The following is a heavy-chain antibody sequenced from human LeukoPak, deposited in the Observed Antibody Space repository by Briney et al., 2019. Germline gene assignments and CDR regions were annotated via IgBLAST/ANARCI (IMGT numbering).Heavy chain of an antibody. D-gene: IGHD6-13*01. CDR2: VYSGGFT. J-gene: IGHJ4*02. CDR1: EFTVSNNY. Sequence: GGSLRLSCAASEFTVSNNYMSWVRQAPGKGLEWVSVVYSGGFTLFTISRDKSKNTLYLQMNSLRAEDTAVYYCARDGRLSLRAAAGSFDYWGQGTLVTVSS. CDR3: ARDGRLSLRAAAGSFDY. V-gene: IGHV3-66*01.